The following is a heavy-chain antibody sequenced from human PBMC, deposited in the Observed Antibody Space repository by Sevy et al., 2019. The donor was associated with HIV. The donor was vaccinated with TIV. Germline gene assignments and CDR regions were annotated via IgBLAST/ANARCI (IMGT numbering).Heavy chain of an antibody. V-gene: IGHV3-30-3*01. Sequence: GGSLRLSCAASGFTFSSYAMHWVRQAPGKGLEWVAVISYDGSNKYYADSVKGRFTISRDNSKNTLYLQMNSLRAEDTVVYYCARDSNYYDSSGYYRGAAFDIWGQGTMVTVSS. J-gene: IGHJ3*02. D-gene: IGHD3-22*01. CDR2: ISYDGSNK. CDR1: GFTFSSYA. CDR3: ARDSNYYDSSGYYRGAAFDI.